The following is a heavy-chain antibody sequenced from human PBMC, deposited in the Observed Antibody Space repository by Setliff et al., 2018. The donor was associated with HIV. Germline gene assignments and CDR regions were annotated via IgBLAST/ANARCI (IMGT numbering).Heavy chain of an antibody. D-gene: IGHD5-18*01. J-gene: IGHJ4*02. V-gene: IGHV4-61*02. CDR2: IYTSGSS. CDR1: GGSISSGGYF. Sequence: PSETLSLTCTVSGGSISSGGYFWSWIRQPAGKGLEWIGRIYTSGSSNYNPSLKRRVPISVDTSKNQFSLRLSSVTAADTAVYYCARGQLWSPYYFAYWGQGTLVTVSS. CDR3: ARGQLWSPYYFAY.